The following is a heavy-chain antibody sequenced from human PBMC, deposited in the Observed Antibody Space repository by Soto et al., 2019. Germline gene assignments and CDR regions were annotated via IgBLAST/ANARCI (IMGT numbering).Heavy chain of an antibody. CDR1: GFIFNNYG. J-gene: IGHJ4*02. Sequence: QVQLVESGGGVVQPGRSLRLSCVASGFIFNNYGMHWVRQAPGKGLEWVAVIWYDGSNKYYADSVKGRFTISRDNSKNTLYVQMNSLRAEDTAVYYCAKDRRGCSGGSCYTQPFDYWGQGTLVTVSS. V-gene: IGHV3-33*06. D-gene: IGHD2-15*01. CDR2: IWYDGSNK. CDR3: AKDRRGCSGGSCYTQPFDY.